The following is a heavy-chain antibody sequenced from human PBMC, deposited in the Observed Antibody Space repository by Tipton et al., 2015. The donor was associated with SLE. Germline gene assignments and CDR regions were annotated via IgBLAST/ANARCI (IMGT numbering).Heavy chain of an antibody. V-gene: IGHV4-39*01. CDR2: IYYSGST. CDR1: GGSISSSSYY. D-gene: IGHD2-15*01. J-gene: IGHJ4*02. Sequence: TLSLTCTVSGGSISSSSYYWGWIRQPPGKGLEWIGSIYYSGSTYYNPSLKSRVTISVDTSKNQFSLKLSSVTAADTAVYYCARGRGGNFDYWGQGTLVTVSS. CDR3: ARGRGGNFDY.